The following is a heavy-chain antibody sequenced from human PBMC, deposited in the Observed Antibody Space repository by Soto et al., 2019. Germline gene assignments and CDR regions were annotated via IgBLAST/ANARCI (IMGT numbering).Heavy chain of an antibody. Sequence: SVKVSCKASGGTFSSYTISWVRQAPGQGLEWMGRIIPILGIANYAQKFQGRVTITADKSTSTAYMELSSLRSEDTAVYYCARDQGDGYNYEFDYWGQGTLVTVSS. CDR1: GGTFSSYT. J-gene: IGHJ4*02. CDR2: IIPILGIA. CDR3: ARDQGDGYNYEFDY. D-gene: IGHD5-12*01. V-gene: IGHV1-69*04.